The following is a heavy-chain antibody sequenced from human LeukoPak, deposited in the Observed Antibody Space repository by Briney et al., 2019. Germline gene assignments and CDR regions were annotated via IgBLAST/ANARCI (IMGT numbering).Heavy chain of an antibody. CDR2: ISNSGGSR. CDR3: AKKGDFYYFDN. D-gene: IGHD2-21*02. Sequence: GGSLRLSCAASGFTFSIYAMSWVRQAPGEGLEWVSGISNSGGSRYYADSVKGRFTISRDNSKNTLYLQMHSLRAEDTAVYYCAKKGDFYYFDNWGQGTLVTVSS. J-gene: IGHJ4*02. CDR1: GFTFSIYA. V-gene: IGHV3-23*01.